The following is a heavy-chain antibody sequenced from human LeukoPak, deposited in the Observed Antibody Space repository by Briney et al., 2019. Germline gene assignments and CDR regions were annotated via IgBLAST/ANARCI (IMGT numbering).Heavy chain of an antibody. CDR3: ARKDSSPRTFDY. V-gene: IGHV3-23*01. D-gene: IGHD3-22*01. CDR1: GFTFSSYA. Sequence: PGGSLRLSCAASGFTFSSYAMSWVRQAPGKGLEWVSAISGSGGSTYYADSVKGRFTISRDNSKNTLYLQMNSLRAEDTAVYYCARKDSSPRTFDYWGQGTLVTVSS. J-gene: IGHJ4*02. CDR2: ISGSGGST.